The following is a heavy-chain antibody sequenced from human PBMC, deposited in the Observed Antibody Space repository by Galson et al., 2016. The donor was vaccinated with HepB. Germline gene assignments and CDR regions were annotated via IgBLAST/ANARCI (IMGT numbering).Heavy chain of an antibody. CDR1: GFIFSDHF. CDR2: SRNKLNSYTT. Sequence: SLRLSCAVSGFIFSDHFMDWVRQAPGKGLEWVGRSRNKLNSYTTEYAASVKGRFTISRDDSKNSLYLQMKSLKTEDTAVYYCVVQRDFPMDVWGQGTTVTVSS. V-gene: IGHV3-72*01. D-gene: IGHD3-10*02. J-gene: IGHJ6*02. CDR3: VVQRDFPMDV.